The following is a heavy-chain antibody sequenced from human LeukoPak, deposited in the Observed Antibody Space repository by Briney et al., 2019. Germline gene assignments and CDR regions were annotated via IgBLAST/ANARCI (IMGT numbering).Heavy chain of an antibody. J-gene: IGHJ6*02. CDR3: ARPTSIIPASNIYYYYYAMDV. CDR1: GYIFISYY. D-gene: IGHD2-2*01. CDR2: INPSGGST. V-gene: IGHV1-46*01. Sequence: ASVKVFCKASGYIFISYYMHWVRQAPGQGLEWMGIINPSGGSTSYAQRFQGRVTMTRDTSTSTVDMELSSLRSEDTAVYYCARPTSIIPASNIYYYYYAMDVWGQGTTVTVSS.